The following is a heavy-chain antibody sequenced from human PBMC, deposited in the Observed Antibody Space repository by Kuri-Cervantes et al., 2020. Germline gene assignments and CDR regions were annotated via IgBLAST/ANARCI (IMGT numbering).Heavy chain of an antibody. CDR3: ARVLLKIPDYGGNWGWFDP. Sequence: GESLKISCAASGFTFSSYGMHWVRQAPGKGLEWVANIKQDGSEKYYVDSVKGRFTISRDNAKNSLYLQMNSLRAEDTAVYYCARVLLKIPDYGGNWGWFDPWGQGTLVTVSS. V-gene: IGHV3-7*01. D-gene: IGHD4-23*01. CDR1: GFTFSSYG. CDR2: IKQDGSEK. J-gene: IGHJ5*02.